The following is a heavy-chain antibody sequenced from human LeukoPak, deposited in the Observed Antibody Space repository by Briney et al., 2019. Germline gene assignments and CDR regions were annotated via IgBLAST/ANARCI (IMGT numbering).Heavy chain of an antibody. D-gene: IGHD2-21*02. Sequence: KYGESLKISCKGSGYNFTNYWIGWVRQMPGKGLEWMGIIYPGDSDTRCSPSFQGQVTISADNSITTAYLHWSSLKASDTAIYYCARHFCGGDCYDWYFDLWGRGTLVTVSS. J-gene: IGHJ2*01. CDR2: IYPGDSDT. V-gene: IGHV5-51*01. CDR1: GYNFTNYW. CDR3: ARHFCGGDCYDWYFDL.